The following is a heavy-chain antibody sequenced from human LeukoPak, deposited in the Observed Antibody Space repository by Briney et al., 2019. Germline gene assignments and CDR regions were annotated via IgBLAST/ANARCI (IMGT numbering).Heavy chain of an antibody. CDR3: ARLQMYYYDSSGYYAN. CDR1: GGSISSSSYY. D-gene: IGHD3-22*01. CDR2: IYYSGST. V-gene: IGHV4-39*01. Sequence: SETLSLTCTVSGGSISSSSYYWGWIRQPPGKGLEWIGSIYYSGSTYYNPSLKSRVTISVDTSKNQFSLKLSSVTAADTAVYYCARLQMYYYDSSGYYANCGQGTLVTVSS. J-gene: IGHJ4*02.